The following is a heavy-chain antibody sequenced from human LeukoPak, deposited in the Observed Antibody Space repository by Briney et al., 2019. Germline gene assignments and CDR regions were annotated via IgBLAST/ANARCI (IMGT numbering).Heavy chain of an antibody. V-gene: IGHV3-20*04. Sequence: GGSLRLSCAASGFTFDDYGMSWVRQAPGKGLEWVSGINWNGGSTGYADSVKGRFPISRDNAKNSLYLQMNSLRAEDTALYYCARFGSRWFGELRRSIDYWGQGTLVTVSS. CDR2: INWNGGST. J-gene: IGHJ4*02. CDR3: ARFGSRWFGELRRSIDY. CDR1: GFTFDDYG. D-gene: IGHD3-10*01.